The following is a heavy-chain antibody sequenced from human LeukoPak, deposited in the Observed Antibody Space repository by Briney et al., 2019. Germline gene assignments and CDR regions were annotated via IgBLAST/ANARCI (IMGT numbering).Heavy chain of an antibody. D-gene: IGHD5/OR15-5a*01. Sequence: GGSLRLSCAASGFTFSGSAMHWVRQAPGKGLEWVAFIGYDGNNKYYPDSVKGRFTISRDISKNTLYLQMNSLRAEDTAVYYCAKGPKQLLVRRSVWSYMDVWGKGTTVTIS. CDR2: IGYDGNNK. CDR3: AKGPKQLLVRRSVWSYMDV. J-gene: IGHJ6*03. V-gene: IGHV3-30*04. CDR1: GFTFSGSA.